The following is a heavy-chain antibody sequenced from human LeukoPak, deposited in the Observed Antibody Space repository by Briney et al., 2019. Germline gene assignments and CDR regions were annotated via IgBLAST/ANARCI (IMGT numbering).Heavy chain of an antibody. CDR2: IRSKANSYAT. CDR3: TTGLTYKNGNY. D-gene: IGHD1-14*01. Sequence: GGSLRLSCAASGFTFSGSAMHWVRQASGKGLEWVGRIRSKANSYATAYAASVKGRFTISRDDSKNTAYLQMNSLKTEDTAVYYCTTGLTYKNGNYWGQGTLSPSPQ. CDR1: GFTFSGSA. J-gene: IGHJ4*02. V-gene: IGHV3-73*01.